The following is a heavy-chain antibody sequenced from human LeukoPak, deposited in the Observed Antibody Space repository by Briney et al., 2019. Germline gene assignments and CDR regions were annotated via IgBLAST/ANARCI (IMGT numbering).Heavy chain of an antibody. Sequence: GGSLRLSCAASGFTFSIYSMNWVRQAPGKGLEWVSSISSSSSYIYYADSVKGRFTISRDNAKNSLYLQMNSLRAAATAVYYCARDDSYGLDYWGQGTLVTVSS. CDR2: ISSSSSYI. V-gene: IGHV3-21*01. CDR1: GFTFSIYS. J-gene: IGHJ4*02. CDR3: ARDDSYGLDY. D-gene: IGHD5-18*01.